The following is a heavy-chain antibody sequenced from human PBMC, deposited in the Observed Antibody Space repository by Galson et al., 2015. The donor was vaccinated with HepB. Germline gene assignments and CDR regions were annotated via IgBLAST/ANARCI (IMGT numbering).Heavy chain of an antibody. CDR2: IRGDGIVS. Sequence: LRLSCAASGFTFNAHWMNWVRQAPGKGLEWVANIRGDGIVSYYAESVRGRFTISRDNAKNSLYLQMNGLRVDETAVYYCSREMKGSYSDWGQGTLVTVSS. D-gene: IGHD3-10*01. CDR3: SREMKGSYSD. CDR1: GFTFNAHW. V-gene: IGHV3-7*01. J-gene: IGHJ4*02.